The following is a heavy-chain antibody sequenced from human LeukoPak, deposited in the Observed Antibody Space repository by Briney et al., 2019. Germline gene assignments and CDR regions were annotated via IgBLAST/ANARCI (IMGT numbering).Heavy chain of an antibody. CDR2: IWYDGSNK. CDR1: GFTFSSYG. J-gene: IGHJ4*02. Sequence: PGGSLRLSCAASGFTFSSYGMHWVRQAPGKGLEWVAVIWYDGSNKYYADSVKGRFTISRDNSKNTLYLQMNSLRAEETAVYYCARSYYYGSGSYYQGYWGQGTLVTVSS. CDR3: ARSYYYGSGSYYQGY. V-gene: IGHV3-33*01. D-gene: IGHD3-10*01.